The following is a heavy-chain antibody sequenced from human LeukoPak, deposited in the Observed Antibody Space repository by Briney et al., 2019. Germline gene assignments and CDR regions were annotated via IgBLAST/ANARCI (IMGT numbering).Heavy chain of an antibody. V-gene: IGHV3-49*04. CDR3: TRGHYFASGSYLSH. CDR1: GFTFGDYA. CDR2: IRSKAYGGTT. D-gene: IGHD3-10*01. Sequence: PGGSLRLSCTTSGFTFGDYAMSWVRQAPGKGLEWVGFIRSKAYGGTTDYAASVKGRFIISRDDSKSIAYLQMNSLKTEDTAVYYCTRGHYFASGSYLSHWGQGTLVTVSS. J-gene: IGHJ4*02.